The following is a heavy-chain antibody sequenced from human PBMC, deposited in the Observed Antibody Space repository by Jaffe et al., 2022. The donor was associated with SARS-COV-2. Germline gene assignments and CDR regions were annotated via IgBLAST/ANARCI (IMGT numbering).Heavy chain of an antibody. J-gene: IGHJ6*02. D-gene: IGHD2-2*01. V-gene: IGHV4-59*01. Sequence: QVQLQESGPGLVKPSETLSLTCTVSGGSISSYYWSWIRQPPGKGLEWIGYIYYSGSTNYNPSLKSRVTISVDTSKNQFSLKLSSVTAADTAVYYCARDSESSTLYYYYGMDVWGQGTTVTVSS. CDR2: IYYSGST. CDR1: GGSISSYY. CDR3: ARDSESSTLYYYYGMDV.